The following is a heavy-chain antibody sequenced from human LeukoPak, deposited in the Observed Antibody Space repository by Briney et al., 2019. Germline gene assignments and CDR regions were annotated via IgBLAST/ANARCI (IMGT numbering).Heavy chain of an antibody. Sequence: GGSLRLSCAASGFTFSSYGMHWVRQAPGKRLEWVAVIWYDGSNKYYADSVKGRFTISRDNSKNTLYLQMNSLRAEDTAVYYCARNEGYCSSTSCSQGLVPLGDYWGQGTLVTVSS. CDR1: GFTFSSYG. CDR2: IWYDGSNK. J-gene: IGHJ4*02. CDR3: ARNEGYCSSTSCSQGLVPLGDY. D-gene: IGHD2-2*01. V-gene: IGHV3-33*01.